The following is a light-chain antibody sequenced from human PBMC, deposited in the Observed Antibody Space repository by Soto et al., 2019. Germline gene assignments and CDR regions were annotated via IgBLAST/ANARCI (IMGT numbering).Light chain of an antibody. CDR3: QHRGNCPIS. Sequence: EIVLAQSPATLSLSPGERATLSCRTSQSVSTYLAWYQQKPGQAPRLLIYDASKRATGIPARFSGSGSGTDFTLTISSLEPEDFAVYYCQHRGNCPISCGQGTLLEIK. J-gene: IGKJ5*01. CDR1: QSVSTY. V-gene: IGKV3-11*01. CDR2: DAS.